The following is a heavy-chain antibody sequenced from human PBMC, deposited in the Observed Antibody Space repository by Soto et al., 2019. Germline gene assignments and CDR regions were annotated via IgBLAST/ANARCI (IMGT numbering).Heavy chain of an antibody. Sequence: VGSLRLSCASSVFTFSSYAMSCVRHSPGKWLEWVSAISGSGGSTYYADSVKGRFTISRDNSKNTLYLQMNSLRAEDTAVYYCAKELKSAYYYDSSGQHSYFKHWGQGTLVSVSS. CDR3: AKELKSAYYYDSSGQHSYFKH. D-gene: IGHD3-22*01. CDR2: ISGSGGST. V-gene: IGHV3-23*01. CDR1: VFTFSSYA. J-gene: IGHJ1*01.